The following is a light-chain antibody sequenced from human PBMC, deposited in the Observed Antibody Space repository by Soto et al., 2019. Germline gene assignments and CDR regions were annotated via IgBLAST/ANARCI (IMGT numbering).Light chain of an antibody. J-gene: IGLJ2*01. V-gene: IGLV2-14*01. CDR2: EAA. CDR1: SDDIGANNY. CDR3: TSYTRASTLV. Sequence: QSALTQPASVSGSPGQSITISCTGTSDDIGANNYVSWYQHHPGKAPKILIYEAANRPSGISHRFSGHKSGNPASLTISGLQAEDEADYFCTSYTRASTLVFGGGTKLTVL.